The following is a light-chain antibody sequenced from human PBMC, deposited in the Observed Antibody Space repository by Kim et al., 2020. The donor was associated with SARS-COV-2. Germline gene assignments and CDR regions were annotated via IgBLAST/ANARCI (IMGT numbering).Light chain of an antibody. J-gene: IGLJ1*01. Sequence: RVTTSCTGSSSNIGAGYDVHWYQQFPGAAPKLLIYGNSNRPSGVPDRFSGSKSGTSASLAITGLQAEDEADYYCQSYDSSLSGYVFGTGTKVTVL. V-gene: IGLV1-40*01. CDR2: GNS. CDR3: QSYDSSLSGYV. CDR1: SSNIGAGYD.